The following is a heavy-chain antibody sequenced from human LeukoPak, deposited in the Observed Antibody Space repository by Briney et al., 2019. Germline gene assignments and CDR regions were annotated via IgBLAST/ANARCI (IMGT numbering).Heavy chain of an antibody. J-gene: IGHJ6*02. V-gene: IGHV1-8*01. Sequence: GASVKVSCKASGYTFTSYGINWVRQATGQGLEWMGWMNPNSGNTGYAQKFQGRVTMTRNTSISTAYMELSSLRSEDTAVYYCARAGSAGFFGDYYYGMDVWGQGTTVTVSS. CDR3: ARAGSAGFFGDYYYGMDV. CDR2: MNPNSGNT. D-gene: IGHD3-10*01. CDR1: GYTFTSYG.